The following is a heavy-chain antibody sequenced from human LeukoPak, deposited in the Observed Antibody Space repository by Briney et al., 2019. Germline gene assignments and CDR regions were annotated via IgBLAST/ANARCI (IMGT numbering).Heavy chain of an antibody. CDR2: INPSGGSA. V-gene: IGHV1-46*01. Sequence: ASVKVSCKASGYTFTTHFIHWVRQAPGQGLQWMGMINPSGGSAIYAQKFQGRVTMARDTSTSTVYMELSSLRSEDTAVYYCARAPYDSSGSYWGQGTLVTVSS. J-gene: IGHJ4*02. CDR1: GYTFTTHF. D-gene: IGHD3-22*01. CDR3: ARAPYDSSGSY.